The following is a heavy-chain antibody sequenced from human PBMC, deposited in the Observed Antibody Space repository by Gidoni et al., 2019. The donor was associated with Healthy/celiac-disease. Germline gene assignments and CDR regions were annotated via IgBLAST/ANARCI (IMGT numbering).Heavy chain of an antibody. CDR3: ASMSKYCSGGSCYAGDYYGMDV. V-gene: IGHV3-21*01. Sequence: EVQLVESGGGLVKPGASLSLSCAASGFTFSSYSLNWVRQAPGKGLEWVSAISSSSSYIDYADSVKGRFTISRDNAKNALYLQMNSLRAEDTAVYYCASMSKYCSGGSCYAGDYYGMDVWGQGTTVTVSS. J-gene: IGHJ6*02. CDR2: ISSSSSYI. CDR1: GFTFSSYS. D-gene: IGHD2-15*01.